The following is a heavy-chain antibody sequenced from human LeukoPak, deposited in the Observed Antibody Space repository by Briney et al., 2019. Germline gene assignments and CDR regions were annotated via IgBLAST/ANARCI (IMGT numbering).Heavy chain of an antibody. V-gene: IGHV3-30*02. D-gene: IGHD3-9*01. J-gene: IGHJ3*02. CDR1: GFTFSSYG. CDR2: IRYDGSNK. CDR3: AKVADYDILTGYYLSGAFDI. Sequence: GGSLRLYCAASGFTFSSYGMHWVRQAPGKGLEWVAFIRYDGSNKYYADSVKGRFTISRDNSKNTLYLQMNSLRAEDTAVYYCAKVADYDILTGYYLSGAFDIWGQGTMVTVSS.